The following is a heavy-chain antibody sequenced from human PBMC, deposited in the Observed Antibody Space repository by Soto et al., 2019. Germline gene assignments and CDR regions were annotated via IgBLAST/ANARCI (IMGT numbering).Heavy chain of an antibody. CDR2: IRYDGSST. J-gene: IGHJ6*02. V-gene: IGHV3-33*08. CDR3: ARDLFRAGIAVAERYYYYGMDV. CDR1: GFTFSSYA. D-gene: IGHD6-19*01. Sequence: GGSLRLSCAACGFTFSSYAMHWVRQAPGKGLEYVSVIRYDGSSTYYADSVKGRFTISRDNSKNTLYLQMNSLRAEDTAVYYCARDLFRAGIAVAERYYYYGMDVWGQGTTLTVSS.